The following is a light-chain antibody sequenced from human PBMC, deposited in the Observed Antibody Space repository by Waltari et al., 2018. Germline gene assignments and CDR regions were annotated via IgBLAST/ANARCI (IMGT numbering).Light chain of an antibody. V-gene: IGKV3-15*01. CDR2: GAS. CDR1: QSVSSN. CDR3: QQYDNWPPLYT. J-gene: IGKJ2*01. Sequence: EIVMTQSPATLSVSPGERATLSCRANQSVSSNLAWYQQKPGQAPRLLSYGASTRATGIPARFSGSGSGTEFTLTISSLQSEDFAVYYCQQYDNWPPLYTFGQGTKLDNK.